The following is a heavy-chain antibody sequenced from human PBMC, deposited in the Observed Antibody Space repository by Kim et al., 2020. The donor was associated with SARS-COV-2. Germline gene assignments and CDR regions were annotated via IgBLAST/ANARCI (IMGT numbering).Heavy chain of an antibody. J-gene: IGHJ5*02. Sequence: YAQKIMGRVSMTKDTSTSTICPELSSLRSEDTAVYYCARAFDYSGTWFDPWGQGTLVTVSS. V-gene: IGHV1-46*01. CDR3: ARAFDYSGTWFDP. D-gene: IGHD5-12*01.